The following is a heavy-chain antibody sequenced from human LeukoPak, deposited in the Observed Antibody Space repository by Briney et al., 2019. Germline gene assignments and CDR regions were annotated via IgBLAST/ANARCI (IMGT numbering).Heavy chain of an antibody. CDR2: IYYIGST. J-gene: IGHJ4*02. Sequence: SETLSLTCTVSGGSMSGYFWSWIRQPPGKGLEWIGYIYYIGSTNYNPSLKSRVTISVDTSENQFSLRLSSVTAADTAVYYCARDLSGGSSFDYWGQGTLVTVSS. D-gene: IGHD2-15*01. CDR3: ARDLSGGSSFDY. V-gene: IGHV4-59*01. CDR1: GGSMSGYF.